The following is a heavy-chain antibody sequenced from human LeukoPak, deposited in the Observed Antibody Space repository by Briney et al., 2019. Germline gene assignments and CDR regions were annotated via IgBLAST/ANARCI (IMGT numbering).Heavy chain of an antibody. CDR1: GFTFSSYA. D-gene: IGHD3-10*01. CDR2: ISYDGSNK. J-gene: IGHJ4*02. CDR3: AREGRDGSGSYYGMDY. Sequence: GGSLRLSCAASGFTFSSYAMHWVRQAPGKGLEWVAVISYDGSNKYYADSVKGRFTISRDNSKNTLYLQMNSLRAEDTAVYYCAREGRDGSGSYYGMDYWGQGTLVTVSS. V-gene: IGHV3-30-3*01.